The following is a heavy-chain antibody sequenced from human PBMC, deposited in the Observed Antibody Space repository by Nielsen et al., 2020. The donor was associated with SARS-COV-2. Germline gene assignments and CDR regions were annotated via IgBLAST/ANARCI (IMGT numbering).Heavy chain of an antibody. CDR1: AYTFTSYG. V-gene: IGHV1-18*01. D-gene: IGHD6-13*01. CDR3: ARGPSSSGGQPGRN. J-gene: IGHJ4*02. Sequence: ASSQVFSNASAYTFTSYGISWVRQAPGQGLQWMGWISAYNGNTNYAQKLQVRVTMTTDTSTSTAYMELRSLRSDDTAVYYCARGPSSSGGQPGRNWGQGTLVTVSS. CDR2: ISAYNGNT.